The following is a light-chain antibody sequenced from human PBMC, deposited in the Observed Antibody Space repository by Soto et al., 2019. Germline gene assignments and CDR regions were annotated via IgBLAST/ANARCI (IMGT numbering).Light chain of an antibody. V-gene: IGKV1-5*01. CDR2: DAS. CDR1: QSISNW. J-gene: IGKJ1*01. Sequence: DIQMTQSPSTLSASVGDRVTITCRASQSISNWLAWYQQKPGKAPKLLIYDASSLESGVPSRFSGSGFGTEFTLTISSLQPDDFATYYCQHYNSYSEAFGQGTKVDIK. CDR3: QHYNSYSEA.